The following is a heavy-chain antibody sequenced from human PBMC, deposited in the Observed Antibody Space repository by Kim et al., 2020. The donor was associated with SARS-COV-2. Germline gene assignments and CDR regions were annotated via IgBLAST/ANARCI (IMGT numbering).Heavy chain of an antibody. Sequence: GGSLRLSCAASGFTFSSYEMNWVRQAPGKGLEWVSYISSSGSTIYYADSVKGRFTISRDNAKNSLYLQMNSLRAEDTAVYYCARGGGYDFWSGYYTGIYFDYWGQGTLVTVSS. CDR1: GFTFSSYE. CDR3: ARGGGYDFWSGYYTGIYFDY. D-gene: IGHD3-3*01. V-gene: IGHV3-48*03. J-gene: IGHJ4*02. CDR2: ISSSGSTI.